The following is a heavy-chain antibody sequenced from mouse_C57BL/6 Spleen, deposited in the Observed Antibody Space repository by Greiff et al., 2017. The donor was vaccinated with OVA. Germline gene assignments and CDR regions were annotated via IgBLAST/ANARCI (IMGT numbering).Heavy chain of an antibody. CDR1: GFTFSDYG. CDR2: ISSGSSTI. CDR3: ARRTVVGGWYFDV. V-gene: IGHV5-17*01. Sequence: EVKLMESGGGLVKPGGSLTLSCAASGFTFSDYGMHWVRQAPEKGLEWVAYISSGSSTIYYADTVKGRFTISRDNAKNTLFLQMTSLRSEDTVMYYCARRTVVGGWYFDVWGTGTTVTVSS. D-gene: IGHD1-1*01. J-gene: IGHJ1*03.